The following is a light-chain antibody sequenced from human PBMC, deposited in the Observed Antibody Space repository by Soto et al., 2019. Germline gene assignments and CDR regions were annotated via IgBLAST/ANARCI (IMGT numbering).Light chain of an antibody. V-gene: IGLV4-69*01. CDR3: QTWGTGTVL. CDR2: LNSDGSH. CDR1: SGHSNSA. Sequence: QLVLTQSPSASASLGASVKLTCTLSSGHSNSAIAWRQQQPEKGPRYVMKLNSDGSHYKGDGIPDRFSASSSGAERYLIISSLQSEDEADHYCQTWGTGTVLFAGGTKVTVL. J-gene: IGLJ2*01.